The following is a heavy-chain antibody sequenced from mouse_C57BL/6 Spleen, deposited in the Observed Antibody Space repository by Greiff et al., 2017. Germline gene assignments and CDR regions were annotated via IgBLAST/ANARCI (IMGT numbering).Heavy chain of an antibody. CDR2: INPSNGGT. CDR3: ARNYYGSSYYWYFDV. V-gene: IGHV1-53*01. Sequence: QVQLQQPGTELVKPGASVKLSCKASGYTFTSYWMHWVKQRPGQGLEWIGNINPSNGGTNYNETFKSKATLTVAKPSSTAYMQLSSLTSEDSAVYDCARNYYGSSYYWYFDVWGTGTTVTVAS. CDR1: GYTFTSYW. D-gene: IGHD1-1*01. J-gene: IGHJ1*03.